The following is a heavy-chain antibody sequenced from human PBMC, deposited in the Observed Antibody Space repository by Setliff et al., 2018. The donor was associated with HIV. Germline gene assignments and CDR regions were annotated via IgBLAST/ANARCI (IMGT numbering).Heavy chain of an antibody. D-gene: IGHD2-15*01. CDR1: GFSFSNAG. CDR3: ARDLRSSHGSPNYFDY. CDR2: ISSSGTTI. J-gene: IGHJ4*02. V-gene: IGHV3-11*04. Sequence: GGSLRLSCAASGFSFSNAGMSWVRQAPGKGLEWISYISSSGTTIYYADSVKGRFTISRDNAKNSLYLEMNSLRAEETAVYYCARDLRSSHGSPNYFDYWGRGALVTVSS.